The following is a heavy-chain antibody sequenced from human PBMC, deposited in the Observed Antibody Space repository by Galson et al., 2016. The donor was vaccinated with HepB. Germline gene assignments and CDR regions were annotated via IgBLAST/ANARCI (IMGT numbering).Heavy chain of an antibody. CDR2: IIGSGGST. J-gene: IGHJ4*02. CDR1: GFTFSSYS. V-gene: IGHV3-23*01. Sequence: SLRLSCAASGFTFSSYSMVWVRQTPGKGLEWVPDIIGSGGSTLYGDSVKGRFTISRDNSKNTVYLQMNSLRAEDTAVYYCAASSGWWAEHYWGQGTLVTVSS. D-gene: IGHD6-19*01. CDR3: AASSGWWAEHY.